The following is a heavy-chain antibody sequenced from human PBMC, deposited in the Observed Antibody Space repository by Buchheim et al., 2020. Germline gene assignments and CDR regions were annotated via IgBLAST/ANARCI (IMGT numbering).Heavy chain of an antibody. J-gene: IGHJ4*02. D-gene: IGHD3-16*01. CDR3: ARGGHTYAY. CDR2: LKEDGSQK. Sequence: EVQLVESGGGLVQPGGSLRLSCAGSGFTFSSYWMSWVRQTPGKGLEWVAKLKEDGSQKYYVDSVKGRFTISRENAKNSLYLQMNSLTAEDTAVYYCARGGHTYAYWGQGTL. V-gene: IGHV3-7*01. CDR1: GFTFSSYW.